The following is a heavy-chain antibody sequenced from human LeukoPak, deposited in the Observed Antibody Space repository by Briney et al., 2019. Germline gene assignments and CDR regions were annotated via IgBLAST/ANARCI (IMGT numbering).Heavy chain of an antibody. V-gene: IGHV4-59*11. CDR2: IYYSGST. D-gene: IGHD3-22*01. CDR3: ARLGRYYYDSRVDY. CDR1: GGSISSHY. J-gene: IGHJ4*02. Sequence: SETLSLPCTVSGGSISSHYWPELRHPPGEGLEGFGYIYYSGSTNYNPSLTSRVTISDDTSKNQCFLKLSSVTAADTAVYYCARLGRYYYDSRVDYWGQGTLVTVSS.